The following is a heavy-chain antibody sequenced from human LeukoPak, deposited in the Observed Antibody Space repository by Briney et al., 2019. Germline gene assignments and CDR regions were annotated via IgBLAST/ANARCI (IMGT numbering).Heavy chain of an antibody. J-gene: IGHJ6*03. Sequence: TSSETLSLTCAVYGGSFSGYYWSWIRQPPGKGLEWIGEINHSGSTNYNPSLKSRVTISVDTSKNQFSLKLSSVTAADTAVYYCAREGFGELSRYYYYYYMDVWGKGTTVTISS. CDR2: INHSGST. CDR1: GGSFSGYY. V-gene: IGHV4-34*01. CDR3: AREGFGELSRYYYYYYMDV. D-gene: IGHD3-10*01.